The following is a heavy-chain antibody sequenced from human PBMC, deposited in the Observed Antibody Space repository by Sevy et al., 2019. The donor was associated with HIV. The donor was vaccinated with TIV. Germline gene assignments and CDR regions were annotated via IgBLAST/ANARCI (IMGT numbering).Heavy chain of an antibody. CDR3: ARDLHWAFDQ. CDR2: ISGIGTPI. V-gene: IGHV3-48*02. CDR1: ELGFSSHS. J-gene: IGHJ4*02. Sequence: GGSLRLSCTYSELGFSSHSFNWVRQAPGKGLEWISYISGIGTPISYLDSLRGRFTISRDNAKNSLFLQMNNLRDDYSAFYYGARDLHWAFDQWGQGTLVTVSS. D-gene: IGHD7-27*01.